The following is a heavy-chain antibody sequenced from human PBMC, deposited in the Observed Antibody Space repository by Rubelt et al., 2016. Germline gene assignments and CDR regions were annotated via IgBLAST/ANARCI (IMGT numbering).Heavy chain of an antibody. J-gene: IGHJ6*02. CDR1: GGSFSGYY. D-gene: IGHD1-1*01. Sequence: QVQLQQWGAGLLKPSETLSLTCAVYGGSFSGYYWSWIRQPPGKGLEWIGSIYYSGSTYYNPSLEARVTISVDTSKNQFSRKLSSVTAADTAVYYCARVKRTLPVDYYYYGMDVWGQGTTVTVSS. CDR3: ARVKRTLPVDYYYYGMDV. V-gene: IGHV4-34*01. CDR2: IYYSGST.